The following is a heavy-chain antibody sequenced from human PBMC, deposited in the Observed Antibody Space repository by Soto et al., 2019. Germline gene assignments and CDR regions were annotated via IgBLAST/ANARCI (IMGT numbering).Heavy chain of an antibody. CDR2: IIPIFGTA. V-gene: IGHV1-69*01. J-gene: IGHJ6*02. CDR3: ARDLGDDSSGYYSMRGMDV. D-gene: IGHD3-22*01. CDR1: GGTFSSYA. Sequence: QVQLVQSGAEVKKPGSSVKVSCKASGGTFSSYAISWVRQAPGQGLEWMGGIIPIFGTANYAQKFQGRVTITAGESTSTAYMELGRLRSEDTAVYYWARDLGDDSSGYYSMRGMDVWGQGTTVTVSS.